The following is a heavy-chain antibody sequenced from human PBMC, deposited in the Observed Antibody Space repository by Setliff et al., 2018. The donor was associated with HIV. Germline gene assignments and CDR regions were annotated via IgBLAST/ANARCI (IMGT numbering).Heavy chain of an antibody. Sequence: GESLKISSKGFGHSFSSDWIGWVRQMPGKGLEWMGIIYFGDSDTRYSPSFQGHVAISADKSISTAYLQWSSLKASDSAMNYCARHPQDRSGWPFDLWGQGTLVTVSS. CDR2: IYFGDSDT. D-gene: IGHD6-19*01. CDR3: ARHPQDRSGWPFDL. CDR1: GHSFSSDW. J-gene: IGHJ4*02. V-gene: IGHV5-51*01.